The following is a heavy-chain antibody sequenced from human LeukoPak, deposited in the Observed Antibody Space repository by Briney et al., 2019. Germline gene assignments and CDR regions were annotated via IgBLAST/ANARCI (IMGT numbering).Heavy chain of an antibody. CDR3: SRDGGEGGNSAFDI. D-gene: IGHD3-16*01. V-gene: IGHV3-72*01. Sequence: GGSLRLSCAASGFTFSDYILDWVRQAPGKGLEWVGRIRRGANSYTTEYAASVKGRFTISRDDSRNSLYLHMNSLKTEDSAVYHCSRDGGEGGNSAFDIWGQGTMVTVSS. CDR1: GFTFSDYI. CDR2: IRRGANSYTT. J-gene: IGHJ3*02.